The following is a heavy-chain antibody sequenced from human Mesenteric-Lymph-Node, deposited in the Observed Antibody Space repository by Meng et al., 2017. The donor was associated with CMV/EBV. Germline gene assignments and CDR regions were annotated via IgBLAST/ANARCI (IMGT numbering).Heavy chain of an antibody. CDR2: IYYSGST. Sequence: SETLSLTCTVSGGSISSNNYYWDWIRQPPGKGLEWIGSIYYSGSTYYNPSLKSRVTISVDTSKNQFSLKLSSVTAADTAVYYCARESYDFSNGMDVWGQGTTVTVSS. V-gene: IGHV4-39*07. CDR1: GGSISSNNYY. CDR3: ARESYDFSNGMDV. J-gene: IGHJ6*02. D-gene: IGHD3-3*01.